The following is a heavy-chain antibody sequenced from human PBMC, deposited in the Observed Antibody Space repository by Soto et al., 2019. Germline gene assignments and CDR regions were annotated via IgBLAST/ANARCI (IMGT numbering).Heavy chain of an antibody. J-gene: IGHJ4*02. CDR3: ARDFGYYDSSGTFDY. CDR1: GFTFSSYG. D-gene: IGHD3-22*01. Sequence: QVQLVESGGGVVQPGRSLRLSCAASGFTFSSYGMHWVRQAPGKGLEWVAVIWYDGSNKYYADSVKGRFTISRDNSKNTLYLQMNSLRAEDTAVYYCARDFGYYDSSGTFDYWGQGTLVTVSS. V-gene: IGHV3-33*01. CDR2: IWYDGSNK.